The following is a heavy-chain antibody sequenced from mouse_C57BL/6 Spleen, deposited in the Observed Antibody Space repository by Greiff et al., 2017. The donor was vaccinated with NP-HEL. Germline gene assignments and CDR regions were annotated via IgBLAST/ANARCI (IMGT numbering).Heavy chain of an antibody. D-gene: IGHD1-1*01. CDR1: GYTFTSYW. CDR3: ARGWITTVLANDWYFDV. CDR2: IDPSDSYT. J-gene: IGHJ1*03. V-gene: IGHV1-69*01. Sequence: QVQLQQPGAELVMPGASVKLSCKASGYTFTSYWMHWVKQRPGQGLEWIGEIDPSDSYTNYNQKFKGKSTLTVDKSSSTAYMQLSSLTSEDSAVYYCARGWITTVLANDWYFDVWGTGTTVTVSS.